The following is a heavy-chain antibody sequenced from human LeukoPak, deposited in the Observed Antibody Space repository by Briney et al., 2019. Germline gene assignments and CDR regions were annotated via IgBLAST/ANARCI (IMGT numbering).Heavy chain of an antibody. CDR3: AREVKGFYYYGMDV. CDR2: IYIAGTT. CDR1: GFTVSNNY. D-gene: IGHD3-22*01. J-gene: IGHJ6*02. V-gene: IGHV3-66*01. Sequence: GGSLRLSCAASGFTVSNNYMSWVRQAPGKGLEWDSIIYIAGTTYHADSVRGRLIISRDNSKNTVYLQMNSLRADDTAVYYCAREVKGFYYYGMDVWGQGTTVTVSS.